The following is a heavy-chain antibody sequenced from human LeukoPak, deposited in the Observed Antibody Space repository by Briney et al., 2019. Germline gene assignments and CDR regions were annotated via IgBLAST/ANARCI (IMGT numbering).Heavy chain of an antibody. D-gene: IGHD1-26*01. Sequence: SETLSLTCTVSGDSISSYYWTWIRQPPWKGLEWIGYIYYSGTTNYNPSLKSRVTISVDTSKNQFSLKLSSVTAADTAVYYCASGRPLGFDYWGQGALVTVSS. CDR1: GDSISSYY. J-gene: IGHJ4*02. V-gene: IGHV4-59*01. CDR2: IYYSGTT. CDR3: ASGRPLGFDY.